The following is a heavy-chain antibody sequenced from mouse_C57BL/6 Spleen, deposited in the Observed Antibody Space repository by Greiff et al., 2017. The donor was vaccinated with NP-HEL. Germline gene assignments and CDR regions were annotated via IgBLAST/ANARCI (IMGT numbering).Heavy chain of an antibody. Sequence: VQLQQSGPELVKPGASVKISCKASGYAFSSSWMNWVKQRPGKGLEWIGRIYPGDGDTNYNGKFKGKATLTADKSSSTAYMQLSSLTSEDSAVYFCARGDYYGSRYFDVWGTGTTVTVSS. CDR3: ARGDYYGSRYFDV. CDR1: GYAFSSSW. J-gene: IGHJ1*03. D-gene: IGHD1-1*01. CDR2: IYPGDGDT. V-gene: IGHV1-82*01.